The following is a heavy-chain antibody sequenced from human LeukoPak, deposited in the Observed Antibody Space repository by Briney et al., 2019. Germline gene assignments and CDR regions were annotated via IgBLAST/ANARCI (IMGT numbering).Heavy chain of an antibody. CDR1: GFTFRSYA. CDR2: ISSSSTNT. CDR3: AKMVGYCSSTSCYGRIRGYFDY. J-gene: IGHJ4*02. V-gene: IGHV3-23*01. Sequence: PGGSLRLSCPASGFTFRSYAMSWVRQAPGKRLEWVSAISSSSTNTYYADSVKGRFTISRDNSKNKLYLQMNSMRAEDTAVYYCAKMVGYCSSTSCYGRIRGYFDYWGQGTLVTVSS. D-gene: IGHD2-2*01.